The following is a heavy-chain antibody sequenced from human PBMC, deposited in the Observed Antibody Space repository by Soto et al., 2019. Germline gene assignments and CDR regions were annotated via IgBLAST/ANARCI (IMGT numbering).Heavy chain of an antibody. CDR3: SRLWSY. CDR2: VYRTGST. J-gene: IGHJ4*02. V-gene: IGHV4-39*01. Sequence: QLQLQESGPGLVKPSETLSLTCTVSGGSISSSTYYWGWIRQPPGKGLEWIGNVYRTGSTDYNPSLKSRVTISVDTSKNQFSLKLSSVTAADPAVYYCSRLWSYWGQGTLVTVSS. CDR1: GGSISSSTYY. D-gene: IGHD3-16*01.